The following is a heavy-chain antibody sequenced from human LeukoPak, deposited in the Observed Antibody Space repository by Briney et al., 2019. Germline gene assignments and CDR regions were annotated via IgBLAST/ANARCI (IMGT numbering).Heavy chain of an antibody. CDR1: EYNFTSHY. CDR2: INPSGGST. CDR3: AREPVVVPVAFKVDGMDV. J-gene: IGHJ6*02. Sequence: ASVKVSCKTTEYNFTSHYMHWVRQVPGQGLEWMGIINPSGGSTSYAQKFQGRVTMTRDTSTSTVYMELSSLRSEDTAVYYCAREPVVVPVAFKVDGMDVWGQGTMVTVSS. V-gene: IGHV1-46*01. D-gene: IGHD2-2*01.